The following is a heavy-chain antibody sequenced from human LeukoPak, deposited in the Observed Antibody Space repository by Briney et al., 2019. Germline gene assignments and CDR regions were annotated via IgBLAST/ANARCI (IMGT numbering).Heavy chain of an antibody. CDR3: ARDCGGAAAAD. V-gene: IGHV3-11*01. J-gene: IGHJ4*02. Sequence: GGSLTLSCAASVFSFSDFALAWIWQAPGQGLELVSYISRDSTTMYSEDSVKGRFTISRDNGKNSLYLQMNSLRAEDTAVYYCARDCGGAAAADWGQGTLVTVSS. CDR2: ISRDSTTM. D-gene: IGHD6-13*01. CDR1: VFSFSDFA.